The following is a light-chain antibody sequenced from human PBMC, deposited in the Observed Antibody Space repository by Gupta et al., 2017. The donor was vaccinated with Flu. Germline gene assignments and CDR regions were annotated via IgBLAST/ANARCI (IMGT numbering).Light chain of an antibody. Sequence: QPVLTQSSYASASLGSSVKLTCTLSSGHNSYIIAWHQQQPGKAPRFLMKLEGSGSYNKGSGVPDRFSCSSSGADRYLTISNLQSEDEADYYCETWDSDTYVFGTGTKVTVL. CDR2: LEGSGSY. J-gene: IGLJ1*01. CDR1: SGHNSYI. V-gene: IGLV4-60*03. CDR3: ETWDSDTYV.